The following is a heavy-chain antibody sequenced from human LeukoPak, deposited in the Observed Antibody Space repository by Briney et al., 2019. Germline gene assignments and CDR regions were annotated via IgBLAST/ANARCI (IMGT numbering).Heavy chain of an antibody. Sequence: GRSLRLSCAASGFTFSSYGMHWIRQAPGKGLEWVAGISFDGSIEFYADSVKGRFTVPRDNSRYTLYLQMNSLRPEDTAVYYCVRYDSSRFDPWGQGTLVTVSS. CDR3: VRYDSSRFDP. V-gene: IGHV3-30*03. CDR2: ISFDGSIE. J-gene: IGHJ5*02. D-gene: IGHD5-12*01. CDR1: GFTFSSYG.